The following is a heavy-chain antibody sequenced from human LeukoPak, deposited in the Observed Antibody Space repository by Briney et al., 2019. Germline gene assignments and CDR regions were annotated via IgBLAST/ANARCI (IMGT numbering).Heavy chain of an antibody. D-gene: IGHD3-10*01. J-gene: IGHJ5*02. CDR2: ISAYNGNT. CDR3: ARDPGGDWFDP. CDR1: GYTFTGYY. V-gene: IGHV1-18*04. Sequence: GASVKVSCKASGYTFTGYYMHWVRQAPGQGLEWMGWISAYNGNTNYAQKLQGRVTMTTDTSTSTAYMELRSLRSDDTAVYYCARDPGGDWFDPWGQGTLVTVSS.